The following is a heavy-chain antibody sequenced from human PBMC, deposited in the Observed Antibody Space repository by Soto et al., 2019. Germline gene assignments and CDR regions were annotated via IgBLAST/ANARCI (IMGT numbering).Heavy chain of an antibody. D-gene: IGHD3-16*02. CDR2: ISGSGGST. CDR1: GFTFSSYA. Sequence: GGSLRVSCAASGFTFSSYAMSWVRQAPGKGLEWVSAISGSGGSTYYADSVKGRFTISRDNSKNTLYLQMNSLRAEDTAVYYCAKDCKVLGQYDYIWGSYRPNDAFDIWGQGTMVTVSS. V-gene: IGHV3-23*01. CDR3: AKDCKVLGQYDYIWGSYRPNDAFDI. J-gene: IGHJ3*02.